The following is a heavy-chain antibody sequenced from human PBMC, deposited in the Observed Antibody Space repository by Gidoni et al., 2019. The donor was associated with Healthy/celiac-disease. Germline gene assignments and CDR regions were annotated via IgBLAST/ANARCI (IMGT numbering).Heavy chain of an antibody. CDR3: AIIAAAGLTHFDY. V-gene: IGHV3-23*01. Sequence: EVQLLESGAGLVQPGASLRLSCAASGFTFSSYAMSWVRQAPGKGLEWVSAISGSGGSTYYADSVKGRFTISRDNSKNTLYLQMNSLRAEDTAVYYCAIIAAAGLTHFDYWGQGTLVTVSS. D-gene: IGHD6-13*01. CDR2: ISGSGGST. CDR1: GFTFSSYA. J-gene: IGHJ4*02.